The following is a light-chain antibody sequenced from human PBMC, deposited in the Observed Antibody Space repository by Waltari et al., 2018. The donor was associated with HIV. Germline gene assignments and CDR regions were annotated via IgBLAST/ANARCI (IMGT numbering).Light chain of an antibody. J-gene: IGLJ2*01. CDR1: GPGFCPHNL. CDR2: WVS. V-gene: IGLV2-14*01. Sequence: HSALTQPASVSASPGQSVTISCSGAGPGFCPHNLLSWYHQFPGQAPQLLIYWVSFRPSGISPRFSASESGNTASLTISGLQSGDEADYYCSTYTDIDFLLFGSGTKLTVL. CDR3: STYTDIDFLL.